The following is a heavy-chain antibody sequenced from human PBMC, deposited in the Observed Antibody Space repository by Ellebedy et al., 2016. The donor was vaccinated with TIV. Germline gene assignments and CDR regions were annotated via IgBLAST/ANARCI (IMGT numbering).Heavy chain of an antibody. V-gene: IGHV5-51*01. J-gene: IGHJ1*01. CDR1: GYTFTAYW. CDR2: INAGDSDF. D-gene: IGHD6-13*01. CDR3: VRGAGYSSGWYVEYFPH. Sequence: GESLKISXQGSGYTFTAYWIGWVRQMPGKGLEWMGVINAGDSDFRYSPSFQGQVTISADKSTTTAFLQWSSLKASDTAIYYCVRGAGYSSGWYVEYFPHWGQGTLVTVSS.